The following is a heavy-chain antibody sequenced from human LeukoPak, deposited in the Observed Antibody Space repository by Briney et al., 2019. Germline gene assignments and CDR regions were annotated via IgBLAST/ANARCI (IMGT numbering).Heavy chain of an antibody. CDR3: ARASPLYGSGSYLLDY. CDR1: GFTFSSYG. Sequence: GRSLRLSCAASGFTFSSYGMHWVRQAPSKGLEWVAVIWYDGSNKYYADSVKGRFTISRDNSKNTLYLQMNSLRAGDTAVYYCARASPLYGSGSYLLDYWGQGTLVTVSS. D-gene: IGHD3-10*01. J-gene: IGHJ4*02. CDR2: IWYDGSNK. V-gene: IGHV3-33*01.